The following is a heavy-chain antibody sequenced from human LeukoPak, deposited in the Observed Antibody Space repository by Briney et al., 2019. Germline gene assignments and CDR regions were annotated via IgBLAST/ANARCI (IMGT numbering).Heavy chain of an antibody. CDR3: ARDVFGWEHPFDY. J-gene: IGHJ4*02. CDR2: ISGDSTDI. CDR1: GFTFKSYA. D-gene: IGHD1-26*01. V-gene: IGHV3-21*01. Sequence: GGSLRLSCATSGFTFKSYAMNWVRQSPGKGLEWVSSISGDSTDIYYADSLMGRSTISRDNAKNSLYLQMNSLRAEDTAIYYCARDVFGWEHPFDYWGQGTLVTVSS.